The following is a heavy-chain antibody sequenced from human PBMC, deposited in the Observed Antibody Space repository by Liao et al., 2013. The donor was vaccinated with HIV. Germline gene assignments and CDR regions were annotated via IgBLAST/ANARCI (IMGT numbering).Heavy chain of an antibody. J-gene: IGHJ4*02. D-gene: IGHD6-13*01. CDR1: GGSIGQVGSC. V-gene: IGHV4-39*07. Sequence: QLQLQESGPGLVTPSETLTLTCSVSGGSIGQVGSCWDWIRQSPGKGLEWIGEIDHSGSSNYNPSLKSRVTISVDTSKNQFSLKLRSVTAADTAVYYCAVGSSWYNGWVYWGQGTLVTVSS. CDR3: AVGSSWYNGWVY. CDR2: IDHSGSS.